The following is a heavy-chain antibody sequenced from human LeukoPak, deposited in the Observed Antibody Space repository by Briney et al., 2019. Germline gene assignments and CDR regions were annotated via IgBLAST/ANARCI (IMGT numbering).Heavy chain of an antibody. CDR2: ISSSSSYI. CDR3: ARDGSSGYFPDY. Sequence: GGSLRLSCAASGFTFSSYSMNWVRQAPGKGLEWVSSISSSSSYIYYADSVKGRFTISRDNAKNSLYLQMNSLRAEDTAVYYCARDGSSGYFPDYWGQGTLVTVSS. CDR1: GFTFSSYS. V-gene: IGHV3-21*01. J-gene: IGHJ4*02. D-gene: IGHD3-22*01.